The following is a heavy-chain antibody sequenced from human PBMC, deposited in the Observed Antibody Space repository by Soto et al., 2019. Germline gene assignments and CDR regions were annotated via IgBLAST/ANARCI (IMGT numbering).Heavy chain of an antibody. CDR3: ARRAVAVVYFDY. CDR2: IGSSGETI. Sequence: GGSLILSCAPSGFTFSPYYMSWIRQAPGKGLEWLAYIGSSGETIYYADSVKCRSTISRGNAKNSLYVQMNSLRDEDTAVYYCARRAVAVVYFDYWGQGTPVTSPQ. CDR1: GFTFSPYY. D-gene: IGHD2-15*01. J-gene: IGHJ4*02. V-gene: IGHV3-11*01.